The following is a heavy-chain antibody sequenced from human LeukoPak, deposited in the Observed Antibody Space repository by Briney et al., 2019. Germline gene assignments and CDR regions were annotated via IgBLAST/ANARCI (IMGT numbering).Heavy chain of an antibody. CDR2: ISSSSSYI. D-gene: IGHD5-18*01. CDR3: ARDDTAGDY. V-gene: IGHV3-21*01. Sequence: GRSLRLSCAASGFTFSSYSMTWVRQAPGRGLEWVSSISSSSSYIYYADSVKGRFTISRDNAKNSLYLQMNSLRAEDTAVYYCARDDTAGDYWGQGTLVTVSS. J-gene: IGHJ4*02. CDR1: GFTFSSYS.